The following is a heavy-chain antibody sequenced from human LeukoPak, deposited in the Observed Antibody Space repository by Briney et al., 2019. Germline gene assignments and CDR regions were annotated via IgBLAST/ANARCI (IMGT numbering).Heavy chain of an antibody. V-gene: IGHV3-21*01. J-gene: IGHJ4*02. D-gene: IGHD1-26*01. CDR3: VYRNDFNY. CDR1: GFTFSSYS. Sequence: GGSLRLSCAASGFTFSSYSMNWVRQAPGKGLEWVSSISSSSYIYYADSVKGRFTISRDNAQSSLYLQMNGLRADDTAAYYCVYRNDFNYWGQGTLVTVSS. CDR2: ISSSSYI.